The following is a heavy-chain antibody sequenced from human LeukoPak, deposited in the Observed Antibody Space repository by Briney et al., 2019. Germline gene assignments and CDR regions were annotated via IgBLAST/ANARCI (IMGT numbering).Heavy chain of an antibody. D-gene: IGHD2-21*02. CDR2: INHSGST. J-gene: IGHJ4*02. CDR3: ARGDPAAYCGGDCYLL. V-gene: IGHV4-34*01. CDR1: GGSFSGYY. Sequence: SETLSLTCAVYGGSFSGYYWSWIRQPPGKGLEWIGEINHSGSTNYNPSLKSRVTMSVDTSKNQFSLKLSSVTAADTAVYYCARGDPAAYCGGDCYLLWGQGTLVTVSS.